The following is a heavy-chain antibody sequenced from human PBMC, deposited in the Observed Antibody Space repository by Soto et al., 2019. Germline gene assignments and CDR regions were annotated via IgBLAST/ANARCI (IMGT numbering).Heavy chain of an antibody. J-gene: IGHJ6*02. Sequence: GASVKVSCKASGYTFTSYGISWARQAPGQGLEWMGWISAYNGNTNYAQKLQGRVTMTTDTSTSTAYMELRSLRSDDTAVYYCPSAVGTKTGYYYGMDVWGQGTTVTVSS. V-gene: IGHV1-18*01. CDR2: ISAYNGNT. CDR1: GYTFTSYG. CDR3: PSAVGTKTGYYYGMDV. D-gene: IGHD1-1*01.